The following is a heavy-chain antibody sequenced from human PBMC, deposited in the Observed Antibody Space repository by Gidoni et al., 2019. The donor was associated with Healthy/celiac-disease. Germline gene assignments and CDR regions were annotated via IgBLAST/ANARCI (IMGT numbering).Heavy chain of an antibody. Sequence: QVQLVESGGGLVKPGGSLRLSCAASGFTFSDYYMSWIRQAPGKGLECVSYISSSSSDTNYAASVKGRFTISRDNAKNSLYLQMNSLRAEDTAVYYCARVRVIRGVIINFDYWGQGTLVTVSS. CDR3: ARVRVIRGVIINFDY. V-gene: IGHV3-11*06. CDR1: GFTFSDYY. CDR2: ISSSSSDT. D-gene: IGHD3-10*01. J-gene: IGHJ4*02.